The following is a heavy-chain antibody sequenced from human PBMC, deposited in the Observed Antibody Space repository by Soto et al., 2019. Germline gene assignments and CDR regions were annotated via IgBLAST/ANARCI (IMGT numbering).Heavy chain of an antibody. J-gene: IGHJ6*03. D-gene: IGHD3-16*02. CDR2: ISSSSSYI. CDR1: GFTFSSYW. V-gene: IGHV3-21*01. Sequence: GGSLRLSCAASGFTFSSYWMHWVRQAPGKGLEWVSSISSSSSYIYYADSVKGRFTISRDNAKNSLYLQMNSLRAEDTAVYYCARVGDYIWGSYRGDDYYYMDVWGKGTTVTVSS. CDR3: ARVGDYIWGSYRGDDYYYMDV.